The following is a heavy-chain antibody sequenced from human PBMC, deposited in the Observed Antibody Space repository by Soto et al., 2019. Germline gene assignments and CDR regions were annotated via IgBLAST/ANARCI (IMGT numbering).Heavy chain of an antibody. J-gene: IGHJ4*02. Sequence: QITLKESGPTLVKPTQTLTLTCTVSGFSLSTSGVGVGWIRQPPGKALECLALIYWDDDKRYSPSLKSRLTITTDTSKNQVVLRMTNMDPVDTATYYCAHHMSEYYFDYWVLGTLVTVSS. D-gene: IGHD3-10*01. CDR3: AHHMSEYYFDY. V-gene: IGHV2-5*02. CDR2: IYWDDDK. CDR1: GFSLSTSGVG.